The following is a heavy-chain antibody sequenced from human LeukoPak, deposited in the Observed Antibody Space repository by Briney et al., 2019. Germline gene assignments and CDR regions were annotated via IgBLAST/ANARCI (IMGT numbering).Heavy chain of an antibody. Sequence: SETLSLTCSVSGGSIRSSSYYWGWIRQPPGKGLEWVGEINHSGSTNYNPSLKSRVTISVDTSKNQFSLKLSSVTAADTAVYYCARDVLPTSSWFDPWGQGTLVTVSS. J-gene: IGHJ5*02. CDR2: INHSGST. V-gene: IGHV4-39*07. D-gene: IGHD3-10*01. CDR3: ARDVLPTSSWFDP. CDR1: GGSIRSSSYY.